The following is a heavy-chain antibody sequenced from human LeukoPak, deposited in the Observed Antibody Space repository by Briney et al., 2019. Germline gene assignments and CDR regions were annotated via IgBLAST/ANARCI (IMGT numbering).Heavy chain of an antibody. D-gene: IGHD6-13*01. V-gene: IGHV4-38-2*02. CDR3: ARVYSSSWHRFDP. CDR2: IYHSGST. J-gene: IGHJ5*02. Sequence: SETLSLTCTVSGYSISSGYYWGWIRQPPGKGLEWIGSIYHSGSTYYNPSIKSRVTISVDTSKNQFSLKLSSVTAADTAVYYCARVYSSSWHRFDPWGQGTLVTVSS. CDR1: GYSISSGYY.